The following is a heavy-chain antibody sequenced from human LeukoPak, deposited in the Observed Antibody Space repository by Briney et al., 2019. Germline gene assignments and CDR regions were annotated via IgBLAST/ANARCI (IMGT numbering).Heavy chain of an antibody. D-gene: IGHD6-19*01. V-gene: IGHV4-59*01. CDR3: ARVYSSGWFDY. J-gene: IGHJ4*02. Sequence: SETLSLTCTVPGGSISSYYWSWIRQPPGKGLEWIGYIYYSGSTNYNPSLKSRVTISVDTSKNQFSLKLSSVTAADTAVYYCARVYSSGWFDYWGQGTLVTVSS. CDR1: GGSISSYY. CDR2: IYYSGST.